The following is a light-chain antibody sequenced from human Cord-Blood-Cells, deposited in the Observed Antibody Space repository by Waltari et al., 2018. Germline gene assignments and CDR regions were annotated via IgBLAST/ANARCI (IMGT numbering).Light chain of an antibody. V-gene: IGLV2-23*02. CDR2: EVS. J-gene: IGLJ3*02. Sequence: QSALTPPASVSGSPGQSITLSCTGTTPAVRSYNLVSWYQQHPGKAPKLMIYEVSTRPSGVSNRFSGSKSGNTASLTISGLQAEDEADYYCCSYAGSSTWVFGGGTKLTVL. CDR1: TPAVRSYNL. CDR3: CSYAGSSTWV.